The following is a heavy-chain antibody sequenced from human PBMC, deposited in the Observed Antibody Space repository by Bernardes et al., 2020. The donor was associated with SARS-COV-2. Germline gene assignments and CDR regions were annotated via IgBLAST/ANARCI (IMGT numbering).Heavy chain of an antibody. V-gene: IGHV3-30*04. CDR3: ARSYDFWSGYSNYYYYYYMDV. CDR1: GFTFSSYA. CDR2: ISYDGSNK. Sequence: GGSLRLSCAASGFTFSSYAMHWVRQAPGKGLEWVAVISYDGSNKYYADSVKGRFTISRDNSKNTLYLQMNSLRAEDTAVYYCARSYDFWSGYSNYYYYYYMDVWGKGTTVTVSS. J-gene: IGHJ6*03. D-gene: IGHD3-3*01.